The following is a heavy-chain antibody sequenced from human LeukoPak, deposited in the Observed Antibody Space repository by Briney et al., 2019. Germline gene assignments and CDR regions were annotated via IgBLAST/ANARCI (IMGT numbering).Heavy chain of an antibody. CDR2: IYYSGST. CDR1: GGSFSGYY. J-gene: IGHJ4*02. D-gene: IGHD1-26*01. Sequence: PSETLSLTCAVYGGSFSGYYWSWIRQPPGKGLEWIGSIYYSGSTYYNPSLKSRVTISVETSKNQFSLKLSSVTAADTAVYYCARDGRFPPEVLPRYFDYWGQGTLVTVSS. CDR3: ARDGRFPPEVLPRYFDY. V-gene: IGHV4-34*01.